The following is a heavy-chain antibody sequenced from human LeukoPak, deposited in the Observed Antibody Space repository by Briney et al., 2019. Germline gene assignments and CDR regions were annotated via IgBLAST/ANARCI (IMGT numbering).Heavy chain of an antibody. Sequence: GGSLRFSCAASGFTFSSYWRSWVRQAPGKWLEWVANIKQDGSEKYYVDSVKGRFTISRDNAKNSLYLQMNSLRAEDTAVYYCAREYEGGSFKNWFDPWGQGTLVTVSS. CDR2: IKQDGSEK. V-gene: IGHV3-7*01. CDR3: AREYEGGSFKNWFDP. D-gene: IGHD1-26*01. J-gene: IGHJ5*02. CDR1: GFTFSSYW.